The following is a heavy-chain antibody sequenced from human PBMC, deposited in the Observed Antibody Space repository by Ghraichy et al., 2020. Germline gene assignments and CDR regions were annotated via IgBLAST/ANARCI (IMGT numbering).Heavy chain of an antibody. CDR3: ARDRGWFGPPQVSDDY. CDR2: IKQDGSEK. V-gene: IGHV3-7*03. Sequence: GGSLRLSCAASGSTFSSYWMSWVRQAPGKGLEWVANIKQDGSEKYYVDSVKGRFTISRDNAKKSLYLQMNSLRAEDTAVYYCARDRGWFGPPQVSDDYWGQGTLVTVSS. CDR1: GSTFSSYW. J-gene: IGHJ4*02. D-gene: IGHD3-10*01.